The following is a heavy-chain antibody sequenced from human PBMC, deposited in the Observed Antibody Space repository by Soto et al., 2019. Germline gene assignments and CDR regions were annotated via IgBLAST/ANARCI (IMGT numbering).Heavy chain of an antibody. Sequence: GGSLRLSCAASGFTFISYAMSWVRQAPGKGLEWVSAISGSGGSTYYADSVKGRFTISRDNSKNSLYLQMNSLRAEDTAVYYCARDPEGPVYWYFDLWGRGTLVTVSS. CDR3: ARDPEGPVYWYFDL. CDR2: ISGSGGST. V-gene: IGHV3-23*01. J-gene: IGHJ2*01. CDR1: GFTFISYA.